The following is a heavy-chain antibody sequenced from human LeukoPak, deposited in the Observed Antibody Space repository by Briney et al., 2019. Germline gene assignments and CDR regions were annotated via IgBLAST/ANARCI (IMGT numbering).Heavy chain of an antibody. D-gene: IGHD6-13*01. V-gene: IGHV1-18*01. CDR2: ISAYNGNT. J-gene: IGHJ4*02. CDR3: ARDASSSSWPYYFDY. CDR1: GYTFTSHG. Sequence: ASVKVSCKASGYTFTSHGISWVRQAPGQGLEWMGWISAYNGNTNYAQKLQGRVTMTTDTSTSTAYMELRSLRSDDTAVYYCARDASSSSWPYYFDYWGQGTLVTVSS.